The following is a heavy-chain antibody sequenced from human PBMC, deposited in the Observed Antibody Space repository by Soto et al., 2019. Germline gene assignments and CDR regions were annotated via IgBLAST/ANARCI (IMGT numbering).Heavy chain of an antibody. J-gene: IGHJ5*02. CDR3: ARSCRRGNHEDWFDP. Sequence: GGSLRLSCAASGFTFSSYAMSWVRQAPGKGLEWVSAISGSGGSTYYADSVKGRFTISRDNSKNTLYLQMNSLRAEDTAVYYCARSCRRGNHEDWFDPWGQGTLVSVSS. D-gene: IGHD2-15*01. CDR2: ISGSGGST. CDR1: GFTFSSYA. V-gene: IGHV3-23*01.